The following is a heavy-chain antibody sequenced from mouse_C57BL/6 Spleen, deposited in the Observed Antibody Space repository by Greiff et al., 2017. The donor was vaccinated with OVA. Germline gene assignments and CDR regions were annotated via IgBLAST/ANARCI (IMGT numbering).Heavy chain of an antibody. J-gene: IGHJ2*01. CDR3: ARQAYYYGSSDYFDY. CDR1: GYAFSSYW. V-gene: IGHV1-80*01. Sequence: QVQLKESGAELVKPGASVKFSCKASGYAFSSYWMNWVKQRPGKGLEWIGQIYPGDGDTNYNGKFKGKATLTADKSSSTAYMQLSSLTSEDSAVYFCARQAYYYGSSDYFDYWGQGTTLTVSS. D-gene: IGHD1-1*01. CDR2: IYPGDGDT.